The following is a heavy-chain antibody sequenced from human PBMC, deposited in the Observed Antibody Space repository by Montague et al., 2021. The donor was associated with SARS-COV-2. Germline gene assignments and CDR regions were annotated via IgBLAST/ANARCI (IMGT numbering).Heavy chain of an antibody. D-gene: IGHD4-17*01. CDR2: INHSGST. J-gene: IGHJ6*02. V-gene: IGHV4-34*01. CDR3: ARALPVTTFFYSYYGMDV. CDR1: GGSFSGYY. Sequence: TLSLTCAVYGGSFSGYYWSLIRQPPGKGLEWIGEINHSGSTNYNPSLKSRVTISVDTSKNQFSLELSSVTAADTAVYYCARALPVTTFFYSYYGMDVWGQGTTVTVSS.